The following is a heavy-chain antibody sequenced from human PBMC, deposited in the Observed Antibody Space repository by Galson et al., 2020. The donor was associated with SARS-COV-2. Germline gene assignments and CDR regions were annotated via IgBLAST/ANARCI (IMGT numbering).Heavy chain of an antibody. D-gene: IGHD3-22*01. CDR1: GFTFSSYG. Sequence: GGSLRLTCAASGFTFSSYGMHWVRQAPGKGLEWVTVIWNDGSNKYYADSVKGRFTISRDNSKNTLYLQMNSLRAEDTAVYYCARDRAPYYYDSSGYCLGYWGQGTLVTVSS. CDR3: ARDRAPYYYDSSGYCLGY. V-gene: IGHV3-33*01. CDR2: IWNDGSNK. J-gene: IGHJ4*02.